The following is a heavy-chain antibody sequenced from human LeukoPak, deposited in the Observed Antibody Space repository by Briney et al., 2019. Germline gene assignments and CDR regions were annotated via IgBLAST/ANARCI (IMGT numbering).Heavy chain of an antibody. V-gene: IGHV4-59*01. CDR3: ARSSWYFNYYYGMDV. Sequence: SETLSLTCTVSGGSISSYYWSWIRQPPGKGLEWIGYIYYSGSTNYNPSLKSRVAISVDTSKNQFSLKLSSVTAADTAVYYCARSSWYFNYYYGMDVWGQGTTVTVSS. CDR1: GGSISSYY. D-gene: IGHD6-13*01. CDR2: IYYSGST. J-gene: IGHJ6*02.